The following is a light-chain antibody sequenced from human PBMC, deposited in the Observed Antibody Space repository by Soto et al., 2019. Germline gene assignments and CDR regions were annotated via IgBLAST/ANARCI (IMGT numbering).Light chain of an antibody. CDR2: VAS. CDR1: QSVSSN. CDR3: QQYNNWPPWT. Sequence: EIVMTQSPATLSVSPGERAPPSCRASQSVSSNLAWYQKKPGQAPRLLIYVASTRATGIPARFSGSGSGTEFTLTISSLQSEDFAVYYCQQYNNWPPWTFGQGTKVEIK. V-gene: IGKV3-15*01. J-gene: IGKJ1*01.